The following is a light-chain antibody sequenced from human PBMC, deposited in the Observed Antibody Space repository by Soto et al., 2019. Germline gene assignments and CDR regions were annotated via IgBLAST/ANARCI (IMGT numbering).Light chain of an antibody. V-gene: IGLV2-14*01. J-gene: IGLJ2*01. Sequence: QSVLTQPASVSGSPGQSITISCTGTSSDIGGFNYVSWYRQHPGKAPKLMIFEVSTRPSGVSNRFSGSKSGNTASLTISGLQAEDEADYYCGSYTTSSTLVFGGGTKLTVL. CDR2: EVS. CDR3: GSYTTSSTLV. CDR1: SSDIGGFNY.